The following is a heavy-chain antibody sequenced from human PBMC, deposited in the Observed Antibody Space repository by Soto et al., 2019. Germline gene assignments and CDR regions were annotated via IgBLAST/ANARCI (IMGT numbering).Heavy chain of an antibody. CDR3: AKRRSSGSLDY. J-gene: IGHJ4*02. V-gene: IGHV3-30*18. CDR1: GFTFSSYG. CDR2: ISYDGSNK. Sequence: QVQLVESGGGVVQPGRSLRLSCAASGFTFSSYGMHWVRQAPGKGLEWVAVISYDGSNKYYADSVKGRFTISRDNSKNTLYLQMNSRRAEDTAVYYCAKRRSSGSLDYWGQGTLVTVSS. D-gene: IGHD1-26*01.